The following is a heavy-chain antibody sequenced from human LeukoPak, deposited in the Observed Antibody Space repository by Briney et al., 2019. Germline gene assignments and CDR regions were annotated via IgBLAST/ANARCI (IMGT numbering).Heavy chain of an antibody. CDR2: IYYSGST. Sequence: GSLRLSCAASGFTVSSNYMSWVRQPPGKRLEWIGSIYYSGSTYYNPSLKSRVTISVDTSKNQFSLKLSSVTAADTAVYYCARDATVTTGPNWFDPWGQGTLVTVSS. CDR1: GFTVSSNY. V-gene: IGHV4-39*07. D-gene: IGHD4-17*01. CDR3: ARDATVTTGPNWFDP. J-gene: IGHJ5*02.